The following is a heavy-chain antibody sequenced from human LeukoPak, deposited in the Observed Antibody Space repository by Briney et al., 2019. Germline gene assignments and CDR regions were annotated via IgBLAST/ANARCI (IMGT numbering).Heavy chain of an antibody. D-gene: IGHD3-22*01. V-gene: IGHV1-8*01. CDR2: MNPNSGNT. J-gene: IGHJ4*02. Sequence: ASVKVSCKASGYTFPSYDINWVRQATGQGLEWLGWMNPNSGNTGYAQKFQGRVTMTRNTSISTAYMELSSLRSEDTAVYYCARGPLYDSSGYYYYYWGQGTLVTVSS. CDR1: GYTFPSYD. CDR3: ARGPLYDSSGYYYYY.